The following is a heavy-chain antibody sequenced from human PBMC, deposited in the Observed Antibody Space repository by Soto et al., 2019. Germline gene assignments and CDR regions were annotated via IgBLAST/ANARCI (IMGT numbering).Heavy chain of an antibody. Sequence: EVQLVESGGGLVQPGRSLRLSCAASGFTFDDYAMHWVRQAPGKGLEWVSGISWNSGSIGYADSVKGRFTISRDNAKNSLYLKMNSLRAEDTALYYCEKDTSLSGYGARKDYGGQGPLVPVSS. V-gene: IGHV3-9*01. CDR1: GFTFDDYA. J-gene: IGHJ4*02. D-gene: IGHD5-12*01. CDR3: EKDTSLSGYGARKDY. CDR2: ISWNSGSI.